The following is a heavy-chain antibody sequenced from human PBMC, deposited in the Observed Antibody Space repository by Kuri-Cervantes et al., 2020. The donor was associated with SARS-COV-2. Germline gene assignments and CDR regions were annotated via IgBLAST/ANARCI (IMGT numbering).Heavy chain of an antibody. CDR1: GSTFSGSA. V-gene: IGHV1-58*02. Sequence: SVKVSCKASGSTFSGSAIQWVRQARGQRLEWIGWIVVGSVNTDYAREFQERVTITRDMSTTTVYMELSGLRSDDTAMYYCAPFFYRSINNWSDPWGQGTQVTVSS. D-gene: IGHD2/OR15-2a*01. CDR2: IVVGSVNT. CDR3: APFFYRSINNWSDP. J-gene: IGHJ5*02.